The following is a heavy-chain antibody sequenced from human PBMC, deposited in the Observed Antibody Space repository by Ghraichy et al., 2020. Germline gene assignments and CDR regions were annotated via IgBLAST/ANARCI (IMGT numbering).Heavy chain of an antibody. J-gene: IGHJ6*02. V-gene: IGHV4-39*07. CDR3: ARGHYNSRLYFHNVDI. D-gene: IGHD1-14*01. CDR1: SGSISSSSYY. Sequence: SQTLSLTCTVSSGSISSSSYYWGWIRQPPGEGLEWIGRIFTSGSTHYNPSLKSRVTMSADTSKNQVSLKLDSVTAADTAVYYCARGHYNSRLYFHNVDIWGQGTSVTVSS. CDR2: IFTSGST.